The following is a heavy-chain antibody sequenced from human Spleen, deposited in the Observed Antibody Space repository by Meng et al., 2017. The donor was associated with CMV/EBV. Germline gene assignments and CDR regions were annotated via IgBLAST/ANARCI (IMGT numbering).Heavy chain of an antibody. D-gene: IGHD3-3*01. Sequence: GESLKISCAASGFTFSTYSMNWVRQAPGKGLEWVSSISSSSSYIYYADSVKGRFIISRDNAKNSLYLQMNSLRAEDTAVYYCARDRRILEWIDAFDVWGQGTMVTVSS. J-gene: IGHJ3*01. CDR3: ARDRRILEWIDAFDV. CDR2: ISSSSSYI. V-gene: IGHV3-21*01. CDR1: GFTFSTYS.